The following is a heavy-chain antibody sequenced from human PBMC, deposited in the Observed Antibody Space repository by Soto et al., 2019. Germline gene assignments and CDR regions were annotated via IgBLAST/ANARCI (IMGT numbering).Heavy chain of an antibody. CDR2: INPNSGGA. J-gene: IGHJ4*02. D-gene: IGHD3-22*01. V-gene: IGHV1-2*02. CDR3: AREPLADYYDSSGYYCDY. Sequence: ASVKVSCXASGYTFTGYYMHWVRQAPGQGLEWMGWINPNSGGANYAQKFQGRVTMTRDTSISTAYMELSRLRSDDTAVYYCAREPLADYYDSSGYYCDYWGQGTLVTVSS. CDR1: GYTFTGYY.